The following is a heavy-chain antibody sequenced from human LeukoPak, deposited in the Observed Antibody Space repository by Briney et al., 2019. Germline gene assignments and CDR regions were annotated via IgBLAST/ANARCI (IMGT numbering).Heavy chain of an antibody. J-gene: IGHJ4*02. Sequence: ASVKVSCKASGYTFTDYYIHWVRQAPGQGLEWMGWIKPNSGGINYAQKFQGRVTMTRDTSITTAYMELSRLRSDDTAVYYCAREADSGSYFALDYWGQGTLVTVSS. V-gene: IGHV1-2*02. CDR2: IKPNSGGI. CDR1: GYTFTDYY. CDR3: AREADSGSYFALDY. D-gene: IGHD3-10*01.